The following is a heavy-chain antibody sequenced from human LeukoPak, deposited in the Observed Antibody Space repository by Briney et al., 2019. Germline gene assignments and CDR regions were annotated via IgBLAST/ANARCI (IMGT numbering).Heavy chain of an antibody. D-gene: IGHD6-13*01. Sequence: PGESLRLSCAASGFTLSSYEMNWVRQAPGKRLEWISYISDSGSTTYYADSVKGRFSISRDNAKNSLYLQMNSLRAEDTAVYYCARIGYSNWGDALDIWGQGTMVTASS. CDR1: GFTLSSYE. CDR2: ISDSGSTT. J-gene: IGHJ3*02. CDR3: ARIGYSNWGDALDI. V-gene: IGHV3-48*03.